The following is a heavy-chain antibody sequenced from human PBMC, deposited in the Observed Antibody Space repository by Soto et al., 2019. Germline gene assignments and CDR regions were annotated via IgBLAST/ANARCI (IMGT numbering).Heavy chain of an antibody. J-gene: IGHJ3*01. CDR2: IHSDGSAT. D-gene: IGHD1-26*01. Sequence: DVQLVESGGGSVQPGGSLSLSCAATGFNFSYYWMHWVRQAPGQGLVWVSRIHSDGSATTDADSVKGRFTISRDNPKNTLYMQMNSLRAEDTAVYYCARGQWGAFELWGRGTMVTVAS. CDR1: GFNFSYYW. CDR3: ARGQWGAFEL. V-gene: IGHV3-74*01.